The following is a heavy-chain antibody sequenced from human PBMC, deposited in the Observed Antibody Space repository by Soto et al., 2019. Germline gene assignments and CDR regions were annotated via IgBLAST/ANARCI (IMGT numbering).Heavy chain of an antibody. Sequence: GGSLRLSCAASGFTFSNNAMSWVRQAPGKGLEWVSAVTGSGGSTYYADSVKGRFTISRDNSKNTLYLQMNSLRAEDTALYYCVTQAAGILEWFYDWRHATLVTVSS. D-gene: IGHD3-3*01. CDR2: VTGSGGST. V-gene: IGHV3-23*01. CDR3: VTQAAGILEWFYD. CDR1: GFTFSNNA. J-gene: IGHJ4*01.